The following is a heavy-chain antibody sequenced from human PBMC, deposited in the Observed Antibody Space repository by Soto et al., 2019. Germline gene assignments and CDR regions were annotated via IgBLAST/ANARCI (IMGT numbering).Heavy chain of an antibody. CDR3: ARGGRTVRTSEGAYGHYDY. Sequence: RASVKVSCKASGYTFTDYPIHWVRQAPGERLEWLGWINPAKANTKFSHSFQDRVTITRDTSARTVYMDVSSLRSDDTAVYYCARGGRTVRTSEGAYGHYDYWGQGTLVTVSS. J-gene: IGHJ4*02. D-gene: IGHD2-2*01. CDR1: GYTFTDYP. V-gene: IGHV1-3*01. CDR2: INPAKANT.